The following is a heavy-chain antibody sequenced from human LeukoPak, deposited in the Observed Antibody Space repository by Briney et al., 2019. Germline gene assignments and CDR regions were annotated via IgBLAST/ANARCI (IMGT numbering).Heavy chain of an antibody. Sequence: GGSLRLSCAASGFTFSSYSMNWVRQAPGKGLEWVSSISSSSYIYYADSVKGRFTISRDNAKNSLYLQMNSLKTEDTAVYYCTTYGYDFWSGYYPGGYWGQGTLVTVSS. CDR1: GFTFSSYS. V-gene: IGHV3-21*03. D-gene: IGHD3-3*01. CDR2: ISSSSYI. CDR3: TTYGYDFWSGYYPGGY. J-gene: IGHJ4*02.